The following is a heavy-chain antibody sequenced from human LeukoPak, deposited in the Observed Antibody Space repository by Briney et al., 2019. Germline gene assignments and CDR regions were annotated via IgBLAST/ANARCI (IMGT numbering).Heavy chain of an antibody. CDR3: TTYRQVLLPFES. CDR1: GFTFSSYG. J-gene: IGHJ4*02. V-gene: IGHV3-23*01. Sequence: GGSLRLSCAASGFTFSSYGMNWVRQAPGKGLEWVSAISGRDGGTYYADSVKGRFTISRDNSKNTLYLQMNSVRAEDTAIYYCTTYRQVLLPFESWGQGTLVTVSS. D-gene: IGHD2-8*02. CDR2: ISGRDGGT.